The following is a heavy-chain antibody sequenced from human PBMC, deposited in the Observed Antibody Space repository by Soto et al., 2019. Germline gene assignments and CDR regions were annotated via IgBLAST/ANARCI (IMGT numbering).Heavy chain of an antibody. Sequence: QVHLVQSGAEVKKPGASVKVSCKGSGYAFTTYGITWVRQAPGQGLEWMGWISAHNGNTNYAQKLQGRVTVTRDTFTSTVDMELSRLRYDDAAVYFGARGRYGDYWGQGALVTVSS. J-gene: IGHJ4*02. V-gene: IGHV1-18*01. CDR1: GYAFTTYG. CDR2: ISAHNGNT. D-gene: IGHD1-1*01. CDR3: ARGRYGDY.